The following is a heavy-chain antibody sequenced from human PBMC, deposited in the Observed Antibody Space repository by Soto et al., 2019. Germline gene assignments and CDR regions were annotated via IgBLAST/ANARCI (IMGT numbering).Heavy chain of an antibody. V-gene: IGHV5-51*01. J-gene: IGHJ6*02. CDR1: GYSFSNYW. Sequence: ESLKISCRTSGYSFSNYWIGWVRQMPGKGLEWMGIVYPGDSDTRYSPSFQGQVTISADKSISTAYLQWSSLKASDTAMYYCARQVLQAPHYGMDVWGQGTTVTVSS. D-gene: IGHD2-15*01. CDR2: VYPGDSDT. CDR3: ARQVLQAPHYGMDV.